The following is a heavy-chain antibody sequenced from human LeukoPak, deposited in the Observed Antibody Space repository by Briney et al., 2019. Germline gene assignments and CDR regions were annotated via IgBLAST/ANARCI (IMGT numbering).Heavy chain of an antibody. CDR1: GGSISSYY. V-gene: IGHV4-59*01. CDR3: ARGSSDFDY. Sequence: SETMSLTSTVYGGSISSYYWSWIRQPPGKGLEWIGYIYYSGSTNYNPSLKSRVTISVDTSKNQFSLKLSSVTAADTAVYYCARGSSDFDYWRQGTLVTVSS. CDR2: IYYSGST. D-gene: IGHD6-6*01. J-gene: IGHJ4*02.